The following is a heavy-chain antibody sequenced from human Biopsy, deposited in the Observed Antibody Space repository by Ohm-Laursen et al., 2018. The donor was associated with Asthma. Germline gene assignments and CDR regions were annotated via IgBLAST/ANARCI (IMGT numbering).Heavy chain of an antibody. CDR3: ARDSPSGSDFDYYYFDY. J-gene: IGHJ4*02. Sequence: SLRLSCAASGFMFSDYVFHWVRQAPGKGLEWVAIISYDGTNTYYADSVKGRFTISGDNSKNTLYLQMNGLKAEDTAVYYCARDSPSGSDFDYYYFDYWGQGSLVTVSS. CDR2: ISYDGTNT. D-gene: IGHD5-12*01. CDR1: GFMFSDYV. V-gene: IGHV3-30-3*01.